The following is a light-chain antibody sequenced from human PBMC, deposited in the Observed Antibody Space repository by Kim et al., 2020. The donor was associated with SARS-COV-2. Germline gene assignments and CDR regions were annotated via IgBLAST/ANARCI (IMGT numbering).Light chain of an antibody. J-gene: IGLJ2*01. Sequence: SPGQTASITCSGDKLGDKYACWYQQKPGPSPVLVIYQDSKRPSGIPERFSGSNSGNTATLTISGTQAMDEADYYCQAWDSSTSVVFGGGTQLTVL. CDR1: KLGDKY. V-gene: IGLV3-1*01. CDR2: QDS. CDR3: QAWDSSTSVV.